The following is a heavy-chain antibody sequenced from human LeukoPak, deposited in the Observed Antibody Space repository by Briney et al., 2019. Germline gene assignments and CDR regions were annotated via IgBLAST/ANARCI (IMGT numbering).Heavy chain of an antibody. D-gene: IGHD2-15*01. CDR3: ARHPNSVVVVAEPYYYYGMDV. CDR1: GFTFSSYA. V-gene: IGHV3-23*01. Sequence: TGGSLRLPCAASGFTFSSYAMSWVRQAPGKGLEWVSAISGSGGSTYYADSVKGRFTISRDNSKNTLYLQMNSLRAEDTAVYYCARHPNSVVVVAEPYYYYGMDVWGQGTTVTVSS. J-gene: IGHJ6*02. CDR2: ISGSGGST.